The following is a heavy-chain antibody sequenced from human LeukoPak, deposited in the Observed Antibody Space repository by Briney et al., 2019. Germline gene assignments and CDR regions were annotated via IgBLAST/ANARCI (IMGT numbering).Heavy chain of an antibody. J-gene: IGHJ2*01. D-gene: IGHD5-12*01. Sequence: SETLSLTCTVSGGSINSNYWSWIRQPPGKGLETIGYMHYTGNTNYNPSLKSRVTMSVDTSKNQFSLTLNSVTAADTAVYYCTRLLQPGVSGYYFDLWGRGTLVTVSS. CDR1: GGSINSNY. CDR3: TRLLQPGVSGYYFDL. V-gene: IGHV4-59*01. CDR2: MHYTGNT.